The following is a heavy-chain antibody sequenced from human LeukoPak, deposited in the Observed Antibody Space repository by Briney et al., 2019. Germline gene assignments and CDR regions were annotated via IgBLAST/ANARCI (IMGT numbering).Heavy chain of an antibody. J-gene: IGHJ3*02. Sequence: GESLRISCKGSGYSFTSYWIGWVRQMPGKGLEWMGIIYPGDSDTRYSPSFQGHVTISGGKSISTAYLQWSSLKASDTAMYYCARRGYGDYVSGSHAFDIWGQGTMVTVSS. CDR1: GYSFTSYW. CDR2: IYPGDSDT. CDR3: ARRGYGDYVSGSHAFDI. V-gene: IGHV5-51*01. D-gene: IGHD4-17*01.